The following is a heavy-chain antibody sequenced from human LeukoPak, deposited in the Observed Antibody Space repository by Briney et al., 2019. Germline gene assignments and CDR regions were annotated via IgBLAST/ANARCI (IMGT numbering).Heavy chain of an antibody. Sequence: GGSLRLFYAASGFTVSSSYMSCVRQAPGKGLEWVSVIYSGGSTYYSDSVKGRFTISRDNSENTVYLHINSLRAEDTAVYYCTKMQGFCTGGSCYPRTFDIWGQEAMFSVSS. CDR1: GFTVSSSY. CDR3: TKMQGFCTGGSCYPRTFDI. CDR2: IYSGGST. J-gene: IGHJ3*02. V-gene: IGHV3-53*01. D-gene: IGHD2-15*01.